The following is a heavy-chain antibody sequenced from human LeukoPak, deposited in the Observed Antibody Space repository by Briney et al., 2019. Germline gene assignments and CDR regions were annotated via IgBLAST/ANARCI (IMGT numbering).Heavy chain of an antibody. D-gene: IGHD2-15*01. CDR2: ISYDGSNK. J-gene: IGHJ4*02. CDR1: GFTFSSYA. Sequence: GGSLRLSCAASGFTFSSYAMHWVRQAPGKGLEWVAVISYDGSNKYYADSVKGRFTISRDSSKSTLYLQMNSLRAEDTAVYYCAKQLGYCSDGSCYFPYWGQGTLVTVSS. CDR3: AKQLGYCSDGSCYFPY. V-gene: IGHV3-30*04.